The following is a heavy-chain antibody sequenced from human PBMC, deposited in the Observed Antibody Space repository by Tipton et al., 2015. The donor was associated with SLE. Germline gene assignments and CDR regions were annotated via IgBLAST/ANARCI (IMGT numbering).Heavy chain of an antibody. CDR1: GFTFSHYW. J-gene: IGHJ4*01. Sequence: SLRLSCAASGFTFSHYWMHWVRQGPGKGLVWVSRITSDGSGTNYADSVKGRFTISRDNAKNTLYLQMNSLRADDTAVYYCTRAGIYGAAGPSDYWGHGNLVTVSS. CDR3: TRAGIYGAAGPSDY. D-gene: IGHD3-10*01. V-gene: IGHV3-74*01. CDR2: ITSDGSGT.